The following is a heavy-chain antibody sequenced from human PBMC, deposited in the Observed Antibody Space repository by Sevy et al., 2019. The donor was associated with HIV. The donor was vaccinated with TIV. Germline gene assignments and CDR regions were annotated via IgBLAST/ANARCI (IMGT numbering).Heavy chain of an antibody. V-gene: IGHV1-2*02. CDR2: INTLSGGT. CDR3: ARGFSRYDLFPSGFDY. CDR1: GYTFTGYY. Sequence: ASVKVSCKASGYTFTGYYMHWVRQTPGQGLEWVGWINTLSGGTNYAQKFQGRATMTRDTSISTAYMEVTRLRSDATAVFYCARGFSRYDLFPSGFDYWGQGTLVTVSS. J-gene: IGHJ4*02. D-gene: IGHD5-12*01.